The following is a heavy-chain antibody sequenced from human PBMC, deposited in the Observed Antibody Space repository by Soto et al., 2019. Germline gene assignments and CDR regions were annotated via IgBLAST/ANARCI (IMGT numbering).Heavy chain of an antibody. V-gene: IGHV3-23*01. Sequence: EVQLLDSGGGLLQPGGPLKLSCAASGFTFSSKARGWVRQAQGKGLEWVSAISGSAITTYYADSVKGRFTISRDNSKNTVYLQMNSLRAEDTAIYYCAKVIVARGGMDVWGRGTTVTVSS. D-gene: IGHD6-6*01. CDR2: ISGSAITT. J-gene: IGHJ6*02. CDR1: GFTFSSKA. CDR3: AKVIVARGGMDV.